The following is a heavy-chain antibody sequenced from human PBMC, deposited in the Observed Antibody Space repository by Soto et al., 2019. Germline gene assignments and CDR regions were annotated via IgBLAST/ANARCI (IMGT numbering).Heavy chain of an antibody. CDR2: IYYSGST. V-gene: IGHV4-31*03. J-gene: IGHJ4*02. CDR1: GGSISSGGYY. Sequence: QVQLQESGPGLVKPSQTLSLTCTVSGGSISSGGYYWSWIRQHPGKGLEWIGYIYYSGSTYYNPSLKSRVTISVDTSKNQFSLKLSSVTAADTAVYYCARYCSSTSCLDYFDYWGQGTLVNVYS. CDR3: ARYCSSTSCLDYFDY. D-gene: IGHD2-2*01.